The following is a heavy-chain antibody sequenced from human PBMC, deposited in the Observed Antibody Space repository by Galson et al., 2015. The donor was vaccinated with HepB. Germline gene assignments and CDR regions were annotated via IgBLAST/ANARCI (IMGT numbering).Heavy chain of an antibody. J-gene: IGHJ5*02. CDR3: ATDSATLTRWLDP. CDR2: IIPIFAAS. V-gene: IGHV1-69*01. CDR1: GGTFSNYA. D-gene: IGHD5-12*01. Sequence: SCKASGGTFSNYAISWVRQAPGQGLEWMGGIIPIFAASNYAQKFQGRVTISADESTSTAYMELSSLRSDDTAVYYCATDSATLTRWLDPWGQGTLVTVSS.